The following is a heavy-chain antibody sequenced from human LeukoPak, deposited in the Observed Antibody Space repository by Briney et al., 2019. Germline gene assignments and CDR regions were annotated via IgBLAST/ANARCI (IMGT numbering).Heavy chain of an antibody. Sequence: SETLSLTCTVSGGSISSYYWSWIRQPPGKGLEWIGYIYYSGSTNYNPSLKSRVTISLDTSKNQFSLKLSSLTAADTAVYYCASGVTGTTTTNWFDPWGQGTLVTVSS. V-gene: IGHV4-59*08. CDR3: ASGVTGTTTTNWFDP. J-gene: IGHJ5*02. CDR1: GGSISSYY. CDR2: IYYSGST. D-gene: IGHD1-7*01.